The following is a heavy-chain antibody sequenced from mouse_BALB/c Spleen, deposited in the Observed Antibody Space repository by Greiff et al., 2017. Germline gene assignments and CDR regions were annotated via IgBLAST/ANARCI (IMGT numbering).Heavy chain of an antibody. Sequence: VHLVESGPELVKPGASVKMSCKASGYTFTDYVISWVKQRTGQGLEWIGEIYPGSGSTYYNEKFKGKATLTADKSSNTAYMQLSSLTSEDSAVYFCARKEIHYYDYWGQGTTLIVSS. CDR1: GYTFTDYV. CDR2: IYPGSGST. D-gene: IGHD1-2*01. V-gene: IGHV1-77*01. J-gene: IGHJ2*01. CDR3: ARKEIHYYDY.